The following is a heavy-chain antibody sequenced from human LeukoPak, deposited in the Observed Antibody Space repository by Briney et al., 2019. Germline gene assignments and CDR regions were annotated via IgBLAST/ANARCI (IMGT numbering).Heavy chain of an antibody. CDR2: IYYSGST. D-gene: IGHD2-2*02. CDR3: ARAPIYYYYMDV. J-gene: IGHJ6*03. V-gene: IGHV4-34*01. Sequence: PSETLSLTCAVYGGSFSGYYWGWIRQPPGKGLEWIGSIYYSGSTYYNPSLKSRVTISVDTSKNQFSLKLSSVTAADTAVYYCARAPIYYYYMDVWGKGTTVTVSS. CDR1: GGSFSGYY.